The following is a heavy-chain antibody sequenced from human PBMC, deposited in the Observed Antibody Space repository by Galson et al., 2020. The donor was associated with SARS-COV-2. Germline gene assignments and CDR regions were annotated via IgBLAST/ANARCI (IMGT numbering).Heavy chain of an antibody. CDR1: DRSITTDDY. CDR2: IFYSGSS. J-gene: IGHJ4*02. Sequence: SETLSLTCTVSDRSITTDDYWSWIRQPPGNGLEWIGYIFYSGSSYYNPSLKSRLTISVDTSKNQFSLKLTSVTAADTAVYYCARVVVGTLSPDSFDYWGQGALVTVSS. D-gene: IGHD3-22*01. CDR3: ARVVVGTLSPDSFDY. V-gene: IGHV4-30-4*01.